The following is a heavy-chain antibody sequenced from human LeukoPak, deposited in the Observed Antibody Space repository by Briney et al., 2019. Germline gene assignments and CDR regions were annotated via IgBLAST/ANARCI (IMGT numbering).Heavy chain of an antibody. CDR1: GFAFSSTNA. Sequence: GGSLRLACAAYGFAFSSTNAMGWVRQAPGKGLEWVSTFSNTADTAFYAASVKGRFTISRDDSKNTLYLQMSGLRAEDTAVYYCARDPVTGFFDYWGQGTLVTVSS. V-gene: IGHV3-23*01. CDR3: ARDPVTGFFDY. D-gene: IGHD1-20*01. J-gene: IGHJ4*02. CDR2: FSNTADTA.